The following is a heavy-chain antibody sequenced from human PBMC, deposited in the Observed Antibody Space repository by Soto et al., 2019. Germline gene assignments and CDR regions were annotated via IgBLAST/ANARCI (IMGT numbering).Heavy chain of an antibody. CDR1: GFTFSDYY. V-gene: IGHV3-11*06. Sequence: LELSGAASGFTFSDYYMSGIRQAPGKGLEWVSYIITSDSYTNYAESVKGRFSISRDNAKNSLYLQMNSLRAEDTAVYYCARDRPGVRYFSGLDVWGRGTTVTVSS. CDR2: IITSDSYT. CDR3: ARDRPGVRYFSGLDV. J-gene: IGHJ6*02. D-gene: IGHD2-8*01.